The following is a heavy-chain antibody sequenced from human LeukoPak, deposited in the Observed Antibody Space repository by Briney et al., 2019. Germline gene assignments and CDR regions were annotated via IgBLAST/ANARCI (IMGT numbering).Heavy chain of an antibody. V-gene: IGHV1-69*05. CDR3: ARVGGWDCNSTSCHGFDP. Sequence: GASVKVSCKASGGTFSSYAISWVRQAPGQGLEWMGGIIPIFGTANYAQKCQGRVTITTDESTSTAYMELSSLRSEDTAVYYCARVGGWDCNSTSCHGFDPWGQGTLVTVSS. CDR2: IIPIFGTA. D-gene: IGHD2-2*01. CDR1: GGTFSSYA. J-gene: IGHJ5*02.